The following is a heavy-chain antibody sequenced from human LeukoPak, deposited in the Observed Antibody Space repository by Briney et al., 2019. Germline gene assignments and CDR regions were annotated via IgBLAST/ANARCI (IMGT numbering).Heavy chain of an antibody. Sequence: PGGSLRLSCAASGFTFSGSALHWVRQAPGKGLEWVSAVIASGAATYYADSVRGRFTISRDNSKKTMSLQMNSLRAEDTAVYYCAKGDSGDYAFDYWGRGILVTVSS. CDR3: AKGDSGDYAFDY. CDR1: GFTFSGSA. J-gene: IGHJ4*02. D-gene: IGHD4-17*01. CDR2: VIASGAAT. V-gene: IGHV3-23*01.